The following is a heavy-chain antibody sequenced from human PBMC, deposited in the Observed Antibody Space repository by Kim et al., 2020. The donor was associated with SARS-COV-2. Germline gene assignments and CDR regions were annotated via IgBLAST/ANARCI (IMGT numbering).Heavy chain of an antibody. J-gene: IGHJ3*02. V-gene: IGHV3-30*01. D-gene: IGHD6-13*01. CDR3: ARETYSSSWYDDAFDI. Sequence: GTGRFTISRENSKNTLYLQMNSLRAEDTAVYYCARETYSSSWYDDAFDIWGQGTMVTVSS.